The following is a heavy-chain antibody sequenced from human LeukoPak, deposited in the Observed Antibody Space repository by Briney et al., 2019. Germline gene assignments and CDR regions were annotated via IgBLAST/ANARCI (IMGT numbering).Heavy chain of an antibody. D-gene: IGHD2-2*01. CDR3: ARLPIVVVPAANDAFDI. J-gene: IGHJ3*02. CDR1: GYTFTGYY. CDR2: INPNSGGT. V-gene: IGHV1-2*02. Sequence: ASVKVSCKASGYTFTGYYMHWVRQAPGQGLEWMGWINPNSGGTNYAQKFQGRVTMTRDTSISTAYMELSRLRSDDTAVYYCARLPIVVVPAANDAFDIWGQGTMVTVSS.